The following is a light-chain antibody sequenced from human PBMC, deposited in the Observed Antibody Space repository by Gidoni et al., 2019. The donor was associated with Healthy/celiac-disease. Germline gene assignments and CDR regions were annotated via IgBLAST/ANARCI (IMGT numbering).Light chain of an antibody. CDR1: QSLLHSNGYNY. J-gene: IGKJ1*01. CDR2: LGS. V-gene: IGKV2-28*01. CDR3: IQAKQTPWT. Sequence: DIVMTQSPLSLPVTPGEPASISCRSSQSLLHSNGYNYLDWYLQKLGQAPQLLIYLGSNRASGVPDRFSGSGSGTDFTLKISRVEAEDVGVYYCIQAKQTPWTFGQGTKVEIK.